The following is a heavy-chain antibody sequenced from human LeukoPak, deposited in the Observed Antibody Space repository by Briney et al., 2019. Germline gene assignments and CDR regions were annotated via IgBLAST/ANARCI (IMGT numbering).Heavy chain of an antibody. J-gene: IGHJ4*02. CDR1: GGSISSGGYS. CDR2: LSYIGST. CDR3: ARGERYDFHFDY. D-gene: IGHD3-3*01. Sequence: SETLSLTCAVSGGSISSGGYSWSWIRQPPGNGLEWIGYLSYIGSTYYNPSLKSRVTISIDTSKNQFSLKLSSVTAADTAVYYCARGERYDFHFDYWGQGTLVTVSS. V-gene: IGHV4-30-4*07.